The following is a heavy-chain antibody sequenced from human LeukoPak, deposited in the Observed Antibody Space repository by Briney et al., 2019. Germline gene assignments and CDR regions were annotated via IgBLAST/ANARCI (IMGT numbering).Heavy chain of an antibody. J-gene: IGHJ3*02. CDR3: ARSMEYQLLFAFDI. Sequence: PGGSLRLSCAASGFTFSSYAMHWVRHAPGKGLEWVAVISYDGSNKYYADSVKGRFTISRDNSKTTLYLQMNSLRAEDTAVYYCARSMEYQLLFAFDIWGQGTMVTVSS. CDR1: GFTFSSYA. CDR2: ISYDGSNK. V-gene: IGHV3-30-3*01. D-gene: IGHD2-2*01.